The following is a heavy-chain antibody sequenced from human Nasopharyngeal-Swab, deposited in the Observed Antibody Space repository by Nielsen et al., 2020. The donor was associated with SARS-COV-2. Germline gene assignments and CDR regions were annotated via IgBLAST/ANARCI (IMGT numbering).Heavy chain of an antibody. CDR3: ARAPREGNAFDI. J-gene: IGHJ3*02. V-gene: IGHV3-33*01. CDR2: IWYDGSNK. CDR1: GFTFSSYG. D-gene: IGHD1-26*01. Sequence: GESLKISCAASGFTFSSYGMHWVRQAPGKGLEWVAVIWYDGSNKYYADSVKGRFTISRDNSKNTLYLQMNSLRAEDTAVYYCARAPREGNAFDIWGQGTMVTVSP.